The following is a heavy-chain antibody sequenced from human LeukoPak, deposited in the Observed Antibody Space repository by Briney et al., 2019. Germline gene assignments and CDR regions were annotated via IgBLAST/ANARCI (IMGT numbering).Heavy chain of an antibody. CDR2: INPKSRTT. D-gene: IGHD3-22*01. J-gene: IGHJ4*02. CDR1: GYAFTGYY. V-gene: IGHV1-2*02. Sequence: GASVKVSCKTSGYAFTGYYIHWVRQAPGQGLEWMGWINPKSRTTKFAQKFQGRVTMTRDTPIRTAYIELSSLRSDDTAVYYCARDRGRYYDSRGFYWGYYFDSWGQGILVTVST. CDR3: ARDRGRYYDSRGFYWGYYFDS.